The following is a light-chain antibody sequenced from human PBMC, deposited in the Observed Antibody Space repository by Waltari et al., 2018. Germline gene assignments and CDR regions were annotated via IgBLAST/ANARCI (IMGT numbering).Light chain of an antibody. CDR2: QVN. CDR1: SSDVGAYDF. J-gene: IGLJ2*01. Sequence: QSALTQPASVSGSPGQSITISCTGTSSDVGAYDFVSWYQRYPGNGPKLLISQVNKRPSGVCTRLSGSKAGNTASLTISGLQAEDEADYFCCSYARYSTPSWIFGGGTKLTVL. V-gene: IGLV2-23*02. CDR3: CSYARYSTPSWI.